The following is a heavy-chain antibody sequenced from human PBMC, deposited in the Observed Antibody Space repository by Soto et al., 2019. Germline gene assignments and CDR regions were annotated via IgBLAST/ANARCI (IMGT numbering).Heavy chain of an antibody. CDR1: GFTFSTYG. J-gene: IGHJ6*02. V-gene: IGHV3-33*01. D-gene: IGHD2-15*01. Sequence: QVQLVESGGGVVQPGRSLRLSCAASGFTFSTYGMHWVRQAPDKGLGWVAVIWYDGSNKYYADSVKGRFTISRDNSKNTLHLQMTSLRAENTAVYYCASGYCSGGRCYYYGMDVWGQGTTVTVSS. CDR2: IWYDGSNK. CDR3: ASGYCSGGRCYYYGMDV.